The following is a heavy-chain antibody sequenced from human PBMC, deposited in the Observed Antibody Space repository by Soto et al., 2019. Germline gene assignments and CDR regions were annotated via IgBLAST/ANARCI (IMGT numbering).Heavy chain of an antibody. CDR2: IWYDGSNK. V-gene: IGHV3-33*01. Sequence: TGGSLRLSCAASGFTFSSYGMHWVRQAPGKGLEWVAVIWYDGSNKYYADSVKGRFTISRDNSKNTLYLQMNSLRAEDTAVYYCARETTGWYGWLDPWGQGTLVTVSS. D-gene: IGHD6-19*01. J-gene: IGHJ5*02. CDR3: ARETTGWYGWLDP. CDR1: GFTFSSYG.